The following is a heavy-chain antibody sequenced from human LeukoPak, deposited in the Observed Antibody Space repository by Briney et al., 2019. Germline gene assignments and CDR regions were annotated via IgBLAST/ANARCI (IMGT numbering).Heavy chain of an antibody. Sequence: SETLSLTRTVSGGSISSSSYYWGWIRQPPGKGLEWIGSIYYSGSTYYNPSLKSRVTISVDTSKNQFSLKLSSVTAADTAVYYCARLPSTLNVFRYFDWLGAGDAFDIWGQGTMVTVSS. J-gene: IGHJ3*02. CDR1: GGSISSSSYY. CDR3: ARLPSTLNVFRYFDWLGAGDAFDI. D-gene: IGHD3-9*01. CDR2: IYYSGST. V-gene: IGHV4-39*01.